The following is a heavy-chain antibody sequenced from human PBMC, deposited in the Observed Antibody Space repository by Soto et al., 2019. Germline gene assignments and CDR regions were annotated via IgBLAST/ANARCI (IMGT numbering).Heavy chain of an antibody. Sequence: EVQLLESGGGLVQPGGSLRLSCAASGFIFSSYAMSWVRQAPGKGLEWVSAISGSGGSTYYADSVKGRFTISRDNSKNTLYLQMNSLRAEDTAVYYCASAAREYYYYGMDVWGQGTTVTVSS. CDR2: ISGSGGST. CDR1: GFIFSSYA. V-gene: IGHV3-23*01. J-gene: IGHJ6*02. CDR3: ASAAREYYYYGMDV.